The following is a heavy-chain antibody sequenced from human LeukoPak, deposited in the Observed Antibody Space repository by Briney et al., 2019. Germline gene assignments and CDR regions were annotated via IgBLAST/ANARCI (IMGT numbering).Heavy chain of an antibody. CDR1: GFTFSNNG. Sequence: PGGSLTLSCAASGFTFSNNGMRWVRHAPGEGLEWVSGISGSGGTTYYADSVKGRFTISRDNSKNTLYLQMNSLRAEDTAVYFCAKGGIYNWFDPWGQGTLVTVSS. V-gene: IGHV3-23*01. D-gene: IGHD3-16*01. J-gene: IGHJ5*02. CDR3: AKGGIYNWFDP. CDR2: ISGSGGTT.